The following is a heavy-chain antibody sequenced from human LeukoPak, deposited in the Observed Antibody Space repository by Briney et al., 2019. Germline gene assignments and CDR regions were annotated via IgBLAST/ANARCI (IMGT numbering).Heavy chain of an antibody. J-gene: IGHJ4*02. CDR3: AMTPDILTGYYLFDY. D-gene: IGHD3-9*01. CDR1: GYTFTSYA. V-gene: IGHV7-4-1*02. Sequence: GASVKVSCKASGYTFTSYAMNWVRQAPGQGLEWMGWINTNTGNPTYAQGFTGRFVFSLDTSVSTAYLQISSLKAEDTAVYYCAMTPDILTGYYLFDYWGQGTLVTVSS. CDR2: INTNTGNP.